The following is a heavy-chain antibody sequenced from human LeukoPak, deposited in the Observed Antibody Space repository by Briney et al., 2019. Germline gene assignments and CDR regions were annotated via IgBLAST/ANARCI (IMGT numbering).Heavy chain of an antibody. CDR3: AGERYSSGWYSDY. V-gene: IGHV3-66*02. Sequence: GGSLRLSCAASGFTVSSNYMSWVRQAPGKGLEWVSVIYSGGSTYYADSVKGRFTISRDNSKNTLYLQMNSLRAEDTAVYYCAGERYSSGWYSDYWGQGTLVTVSS. CDR1: GFTVSSNY. CDR2: IYSGGST. D-gene: IGHD6-19*01. J-gene: IGHJ4*02.